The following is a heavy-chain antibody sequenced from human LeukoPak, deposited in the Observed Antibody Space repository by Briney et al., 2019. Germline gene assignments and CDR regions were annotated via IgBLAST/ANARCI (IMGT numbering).Heavy chain of an antibody. Sequence: SETLSLTSTVSGVSISNYFWTWIRQPAGKGLEWIGHIYTSRSTKYNPSLKSGITMSVDTSNKQFSQKLNSVTAADTALYYCARERCGGDCYYYFNGMDVWGQGAPVTVSS. CDR1: GVSISNYF. CDR3: ARERCGGDCYYYFNGMDV. CDR2: IYTSRST. D-gene: IGHD2-21*02. V-gene: IGHV4-4*07. J-gene: IGHJ6*02.